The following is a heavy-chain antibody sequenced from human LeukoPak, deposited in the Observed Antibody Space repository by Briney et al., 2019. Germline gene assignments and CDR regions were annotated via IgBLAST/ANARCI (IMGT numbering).Heavy chain of an antibody. CDR1: GGTFSSYA. D-gene: IGHD3-10*01. J-gene: IGHJ5*02. Sequence: ASVKVSCKASGGTFSSYAISWVRQAPGQGLEWMGRIIPIFGTADYAQKFQGRVTITTDESTSTAYMELSSLRSEDTAVYYCARGPNITSYYGSGSYYKPTYNWFDPWGQGTLVTVSS. CDR3: ARGPNITSYYGSGSYYKPTYNWFDP. V-gene: IGHV1-69*05. CDR2: IIPIFGTA.